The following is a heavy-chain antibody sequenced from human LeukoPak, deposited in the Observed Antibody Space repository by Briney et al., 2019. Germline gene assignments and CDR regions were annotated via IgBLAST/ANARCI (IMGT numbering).Heavy chain of an antibody. D-gene: IGHD6-6*01. V-gene: IGHV3-11*01. Sequence: GGSLRLSCAASGFTFSDHYTSWIRQAPGKGLECVSYISSGGSTTYYTDSVKGRFTISRDNGKNALYLQMNSLRAEDAAVYYCAREIAADRGFDSWGQGTLVTVSS. CDR1: GFTFSDHY. CDR2: ISSGGSTT. J-gene: IGHJ4*02. CDR3: AREIAADRGFDS.